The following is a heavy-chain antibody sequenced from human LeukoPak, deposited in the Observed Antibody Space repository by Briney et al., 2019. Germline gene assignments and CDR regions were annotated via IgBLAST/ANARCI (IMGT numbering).Heavy chain of an antibody. CDR3: ARHSGSGWQALGY. CDR1: GYTFSNYG. V-gene: IGHV1-18*04. D-gene: IGHD6-19*01. J-gene: IGHJ4*02. Sequence: ASVKVSCKASGYTFSNYGISWVRQAPGLGLEWMGWTSYNGNTNYAQKFQDRVTMTTDTSTTTAYMELRSLESDDTAVFYCARHSGSGWQALGYWGQGTLVTVSS. CDR2: TSYNGNT.